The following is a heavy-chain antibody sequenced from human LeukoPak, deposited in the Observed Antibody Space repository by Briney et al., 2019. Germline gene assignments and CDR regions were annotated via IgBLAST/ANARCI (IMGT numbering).Heavy chain of an antibody. CDR1: GDSITNYY. J-gene: IGHJ4*02. Sequence: SETLSLTCTVSGDSITNYYWSWIRQPAGKGLEWLGRIYSSGSSNYNPSLETRVTISVDTSKNQFSLKLNSVTAADTAVYYCARLAYSSGWSYFDSWGQGTLVTVSS. CDR2: IYSSGSS. CDR3: ARLAYSSGWSYFDS. D-gene: IGHD6-19*01. V-gene: IGHV4-4*07.